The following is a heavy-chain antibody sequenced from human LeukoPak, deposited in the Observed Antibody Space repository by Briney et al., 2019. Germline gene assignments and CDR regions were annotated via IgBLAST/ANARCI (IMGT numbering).Heavy chain of an antibody. CDR3: ARGGDCGSTSCHPFDY. CDR1: GGSFSGYY. V-gene: IGHV4-34*01. CDR2: INHSGST. J-gene: IGHJ4*02. D-gene: IGHD2-2*01. Sequence: KPSETLSLTCAVYGGSFSGYYWSWIRQPPGKGLEWIGEINHSGSTNYNPSLKSRVTISVDTSKNQFSLKLSSVTAADTAVYYCARGGDCGSTSCHPFDYWGQGTLVTVSS.